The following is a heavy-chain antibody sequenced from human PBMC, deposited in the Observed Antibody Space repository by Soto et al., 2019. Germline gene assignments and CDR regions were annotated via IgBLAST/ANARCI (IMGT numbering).Heavy chain of an antibody. CDR3: ARDRGSGWYDY. D-gene: IGHD6-19*01. V-gene: IGHV1-3*01. Sequence: ASVKVSCKASGYTFTSYPMHWVRQAPGQRLEWMGWINVGNSNTKYSQKFQGRVTISRDTSASTAYMELSSLRSEDTAVYYCARDRGSGWYDYWGQGTLVTVSS. CDR1: GYTFTSYP. J-gene: IGHJ4*02. CDR2: INVGNSNT.